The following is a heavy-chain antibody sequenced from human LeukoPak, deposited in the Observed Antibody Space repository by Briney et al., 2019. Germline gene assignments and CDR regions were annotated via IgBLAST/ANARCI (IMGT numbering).Heavy chain of an antibody. J-gene: IGHJ5*02. CDR1: GDSVSSNSVT. CDR3: ARRLTQYDCFDP. Sequence: SQTLSLTCAISGDSVSSNSVTWSWNRQSPSRGLEWLGRTYYRSTWYNDYAVSVRGRITVNPDTSKNQFSLHLNSVTPEDTAVYYCARRLTQYDCFDPWGQGILVTVSS. V-gene: IGHV6-1*01. D-gene: IGHD2-2*01. CDR2: TYYRSTWYN.